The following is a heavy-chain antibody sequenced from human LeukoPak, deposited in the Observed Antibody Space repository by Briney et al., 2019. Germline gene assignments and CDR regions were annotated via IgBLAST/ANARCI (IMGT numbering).Heavy chain of an antibody. J-gene: IGHJ4*02. V-gene: IGHV3-23*01. CDR3: AKEMAPEGYSYGYDY. CDR2: ISGSGGST. Sequence: GGSLRLSCAASGLTFSSYGMSWVRQAPGKGLEWVSAISGSGGSTYYADSVKGRFTISRDNSKNTLYLQMNSLRAYDTAVYYCAKEMAPEGYSYGYDYWGQGTLVTVSS. D-gene: IGHD5-18*01. CDR1: GLTFSSYG.